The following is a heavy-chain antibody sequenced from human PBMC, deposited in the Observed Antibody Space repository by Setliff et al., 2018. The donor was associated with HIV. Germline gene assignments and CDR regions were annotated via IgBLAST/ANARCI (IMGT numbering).Heavy chain of an antibody. CDR1: GYTFTDYY. CDR3: ARDLFGSWYTGSSGLAY. V-gene: IGHV1-2*02. Sequence: ASVKVSCKASGYTFTDYYVHWVRQAPGQGLEWMGWINPKTGDTSYIQDFQGRVTMTRDTSISTAFMDLSRLTSHDTAMYYCARDLFGSWYTGSSGLAYWGQGTRVTVPQ. CDR2: INPKTGDT. D-gene: IGHD2-2*02. J-gene: IGHJ4*02.